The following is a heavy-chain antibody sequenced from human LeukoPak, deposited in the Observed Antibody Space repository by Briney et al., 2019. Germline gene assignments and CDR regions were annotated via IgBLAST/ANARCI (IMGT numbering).Heavy chain of an antibody. D-gene: IGHD3-22*01. CDR3: ARGHYYDSSGNHNWFDP. V-gene: IGHV4-59*11. CDR2: IYYSGST. J-gene: IGHJ5*02. CDR1: GGSISSHY. Sequence: SETLSLTCTVSGGSISSHYWSWIRQPPGKGLEWIGYIYYSGSTNYNPSLKSRVTISVDTSKNQFSLKLSSVTAADTAVYYCARGHYYDSSGNHNWFDPWGQGTLVTVSS.